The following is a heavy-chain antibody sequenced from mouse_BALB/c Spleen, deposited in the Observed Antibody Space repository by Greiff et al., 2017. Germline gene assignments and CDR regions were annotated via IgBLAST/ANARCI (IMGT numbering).Heavy chain of an antibody. D-gene: IGHD1-2*01. Sequence: VQLQQSGAELARPGASVKLSCKASGYTFTSYWMQWVKQRPGQGLEWIGAIYPGDGDTRYTQKFKGKATLTADKSSSTAYMQLSSLASEDSAVYYCASGTTADYAMDYWGQGTSVTVSS. CDR2: IYPGDGDT. J-gene: IGHJ4*01. V-gene: IGHV1-87*01. CDR1: GYTFTSYW. CDR3: ASGTTADYAMDY.